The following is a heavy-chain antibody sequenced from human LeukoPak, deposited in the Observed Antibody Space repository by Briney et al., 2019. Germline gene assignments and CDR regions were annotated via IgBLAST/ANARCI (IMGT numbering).Heavy chain of an antibody. V-gene: IGHV4-59*01. D-gene: IGHD1-26*01. CDR3: AKYGVGSTYFDN. CDR1: GASINSYY. Sequence: SETLSLTCTLSGASINSYYWSWIRQPPGKGLEWIGYVSYSGDTDYNPSLKSRVTISADMSKNHFSLRLSSVTAADTAIYYCAKYGVGSTYFDNWGQGTLVTVSS. J-gene: IGHJ4*02. CDR2: VSYSGDT.